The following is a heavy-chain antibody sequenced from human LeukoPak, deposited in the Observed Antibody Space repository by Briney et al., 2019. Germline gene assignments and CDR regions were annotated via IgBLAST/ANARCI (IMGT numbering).Heavy chain of an antibody. J-gene: IGHJ5*02. CDR1: GCSINSYY. CDR2: IYYSGST. D-gene: IGHD5-24*01. Sequence: SETLSLTCTVSGCSINSYYWSWIRQPPGKGLEWIGYIYYSGSTNYNPSLKSRVTISVDTSKNQFSLKMSSVTAADTAVYYCARARDGHINNWFDPWGQGTLVIVSS. CDR3: ARARDGHINNWFDP. V-gene: IGHV4-59*01.